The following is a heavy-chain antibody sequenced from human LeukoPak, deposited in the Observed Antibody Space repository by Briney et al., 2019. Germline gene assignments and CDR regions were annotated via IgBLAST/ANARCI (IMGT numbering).Heavy chain of an antibody. CDR3: VRDQGWLQFDY. J-gene: IGHJ4*02. CDR1: GFTFSSYG. CDR2: IQHDGTNK. Sequence: GGSLRLSCAASGFTFSSYGMHWVRQAPGKGLEWVAFIQHDGTNKYYADSLKGRFTISRDNAKNSLYLQMNSLRAEDTAVYYCVRDQGWLQFDYWGQGTLVTVSS. V-gene: IGHV3-30*02. D-gene: IGHD5-24*01.